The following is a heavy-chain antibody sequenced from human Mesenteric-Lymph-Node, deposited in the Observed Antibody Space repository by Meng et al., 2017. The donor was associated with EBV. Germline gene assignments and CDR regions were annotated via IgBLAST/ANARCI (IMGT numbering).Heavy chain of an antibody. CDR3: ASTDFDY. CDR2: ITSSSSYI. Sequence: VQLVESGGGVVQPGRSLSLSCAASGFPFSSHTLNWVRQTPGKGLEWVSSITSSSSYIYYADSVKGRFTISRDNAKNSLYLQMNSLRAEDTAIYYCASTDFDYWGQGTLVTVSS. CDR1: GFPFSSHT. D-gene: IGHD4-17*01. V-gene: IGHV3-21*01. J-gene: IGHJ4*02.